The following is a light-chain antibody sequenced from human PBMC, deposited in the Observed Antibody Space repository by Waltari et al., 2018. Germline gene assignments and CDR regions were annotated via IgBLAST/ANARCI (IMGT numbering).Light chain of an antibody. J-gene: IGLJ3*02. V-gene: IGLV1-36*01. CDR1: SSNIGDNP. CDR2: YDD. Sequence: QSVLTQPPSVSEAPRQRVTISCSGSSSNIGDNPVNWYQQLPGKAPKLLIYYDDLLPSGVSDRFSGSKSGTSASLAISGLQSEDEADYYCAAWDDNLNGWVFGGGTKLTVL. CDR3: AAWDDNLNGWV.